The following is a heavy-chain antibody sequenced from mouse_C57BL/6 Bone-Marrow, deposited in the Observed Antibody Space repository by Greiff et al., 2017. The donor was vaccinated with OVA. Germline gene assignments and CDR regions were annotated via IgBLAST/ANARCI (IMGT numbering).Heavy chain of an antibody. CDR3: ERRHGSWYCDG. D-gene: IGHD2-2*01. J-gene: IGHJ1*03. CDR2: IHPNSGST. CDR1: GYTFTSYW. V-gene: IGHV1-64*01. Sequence: VQLQQSGAELVKPGASVKLSCKASGYTFTSYWMHWVKQRPGQGLEWIGMIHPNSGSTNYNEKFKSKATLTVDKSPSTDYMQLSSRTSEDSAVYYCERRHGSWYCDGWGTGTTVTVSS.